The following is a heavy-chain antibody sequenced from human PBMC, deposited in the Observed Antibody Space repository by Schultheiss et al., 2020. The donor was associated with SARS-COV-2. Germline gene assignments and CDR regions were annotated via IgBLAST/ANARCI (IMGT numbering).Heavy chain of an antibody. D-gene: IGHD6-19*01. CDR3: ARRVEQWLAANYYYGMDV. V-gene: IGHV4-59*08. Sequence: SETLSLTCTVSGGSISGYYWSWIRQPPGKGLEWIGYMYNSGSTNYNPSLKSRVTISGDTSKNQFSLRLSSVTAADTAVYYCARRVEQWLAANYYYGMDVWGQGTTVTVSS. CDR1: GGSISGYY. CDR2: MYNSGST. J-gene: IGHJ6*02.